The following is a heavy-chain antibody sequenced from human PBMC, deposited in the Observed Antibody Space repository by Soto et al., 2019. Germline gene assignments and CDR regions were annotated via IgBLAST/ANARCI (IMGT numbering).Heavy chain of an antibody. J-gene: IGHJ4*02. CDR1: GYTFTGYY. V-gene: IGHV1-2*02. CDR2: INPNSGGT. CDR3: ARELFPRGSRGYSYGSH. D-gene: IGHD5-18*01. Sequence: GSSVKVSCKASGYTFTGYYMHWVRQAPGQGLEWMGWINPNSGGTNYAQKFQGRVTMTRDTSISTAYMELSRLRSDDTAVYYCARELFPRGSRGYSYGSHWGQGTLVTVSA.